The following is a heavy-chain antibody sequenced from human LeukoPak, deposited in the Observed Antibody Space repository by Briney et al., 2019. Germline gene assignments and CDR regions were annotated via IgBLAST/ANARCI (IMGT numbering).Heavy chain of an antibody. CDR1: GFTFDDYA. D-gene: IGHD6-13*01. V-gene: IGHV3-9*01. CDR2: ISWNSGSI. Sequence: PGGSLRLSCAASGFTFDDYAMHWVRQAPGKGLEWVSGISWNSGSIGYADSVKGRFTISRDNAKNSLYLQMNSLRAEDTALYYCAKVPRPYSSSWGYFDYWGQGTLVTVSS. CDR3: AKVPRPYSSSWGYFDY. J-gene: IGHJ4*02.